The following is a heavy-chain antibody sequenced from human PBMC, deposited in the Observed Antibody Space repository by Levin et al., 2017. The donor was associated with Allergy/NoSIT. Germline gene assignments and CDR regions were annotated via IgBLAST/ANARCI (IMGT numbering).Heavy chain of an antibody. V-gene: IGHV1-69*04. J-gene: IGHJ4*02. CDR2: IIPILGIA. CDR1: GGTFSSYA. Sequence: EASVKVSCKASGGTFSSYAISWVRQAPGQGLEWMGRIIPILGIANYAQKFQGRVTITADKSTSTAYMELSSLRSEDTAVYYCARVPPLRYFDWLYADLGGPPDYWGQGTLVTVSS. CDR3: ARVPPLRYFDWLYADLGGPPDY. D-gene: IGHD3-9*01.